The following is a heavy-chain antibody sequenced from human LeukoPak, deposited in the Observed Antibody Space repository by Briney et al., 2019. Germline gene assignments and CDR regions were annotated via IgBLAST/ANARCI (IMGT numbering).Heavy chain of an antibody. CDR1: GFTFSSYG. J-gene: IGHJ4*02. CDR3: AKDRGEMDTEGFDY. D-gene: IGHD3-10*01. CDR2: IWYDGSNK. V-gene: IGHV3-33*06. Sequence: PGGSPRLSCAASGFTFSSYGMHWVRQAPGKGLEWVAVIWYDGSNKYYADSVKGRFTISRDNSKNTLYLQMNSLRAEDTAVYYCAKDRGEMDTEGFDYWGQGTLVTVSS.